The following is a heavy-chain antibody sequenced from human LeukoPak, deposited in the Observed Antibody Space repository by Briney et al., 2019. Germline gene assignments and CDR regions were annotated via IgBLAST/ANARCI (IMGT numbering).Heavy chain of an antibody. CDR2: VFHRGTT. D-gene: IGHD5-18*01. J-gene: IGHJ2*01. CDR1: GYSINSAFY. Sequence: PSETLSLTCTVSGYSINSAFYWGWIRVPPGKGLEWIGSVFHRGTTYYNSSLKSRANISIDTSKNQFSLKLNSLTAADTAIYYCAREVGGHTYGYRPTEFYRYFDLWGRGTLVTVSS. V-gene: IGHV4-38-2*02. CDR3: AREVGGHTYGYRPTEFYRYFDL.